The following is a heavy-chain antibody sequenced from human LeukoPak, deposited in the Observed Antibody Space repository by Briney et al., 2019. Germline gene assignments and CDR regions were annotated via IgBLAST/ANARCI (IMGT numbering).Heavy chain of an antibody. J-gene: IGHJ4*02. CDR3: ARHGTIFGVVTNFDY. V-gene: IGHV5-51*01. Sequence: GESLKISCKGFGYSFTSYWIGWVRQMPGKGLEWMGTIYPGDSDTRYSPSFQGQVTISADKSISTAYLQWSSLRASDTAMYYCARHGTIFGVVTNFDYWGQGTLVTVSS. D-gene: IGHD3-3*01. CDR1: GYSFTSYW. CDR2: IYPGDSDT.